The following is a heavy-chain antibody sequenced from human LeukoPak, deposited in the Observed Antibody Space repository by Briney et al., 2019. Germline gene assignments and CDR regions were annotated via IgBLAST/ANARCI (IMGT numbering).Heavy chain of an antibody. CDR3: ARLFTGYCSGGSCYGPDYYYGMDV. V-gene: IGHV4-39*01. Sequence: SETLSLTCTVSGGSISSSSYYWGWIRQPPGKGLEWIGSIYYSGSTYYNPSLKSRVTISVDTSKKQFSLKLSSVTAADTAVYYCARLFTGYCSGGSCYGPDYYYGMDVWGQGTTVTVSS. D-gene: IGHD2-15*01. J-gene: IGHJ6*02. CDR1: GGSISSSSYY. CDR2: IYYSGST.